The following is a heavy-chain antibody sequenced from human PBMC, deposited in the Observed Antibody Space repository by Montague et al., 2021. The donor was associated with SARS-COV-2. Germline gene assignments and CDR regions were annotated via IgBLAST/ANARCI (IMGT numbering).Heavy chain of an antibody. CDR2: ISHNGST. Sequence: SETLSLTCAVYGGSLSGYYWSWIRQPPGEGLEWIAEISHNGSTSYNPSLKSRVTISVDTSKNQFSLKLSSATAADTVVYYCARVPYRLLFVPRYYGMDVWGQGTTVTVSS. V-gene: IGHV4-34*01. CDR3: ARVPYRLLFVPRYYGMDV. J-gene: IGHJ6*02. CDR1: GGSLSGYY. D-gene: IGHD2-2*01.